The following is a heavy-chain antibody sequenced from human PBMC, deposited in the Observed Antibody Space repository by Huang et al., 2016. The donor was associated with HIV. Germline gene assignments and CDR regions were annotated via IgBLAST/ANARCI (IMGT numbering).Heavy chain of an antibody. CDR2: IRYNGSHK. D-gene: IGHD3-22*01. V-gene: IGHV3-30*02. CDR3: AKTYYYDSSGYEDAFDI. Sequence: QVQLVESGGGVVQPGGSLRLSCAASGFTFSSYGMHWVRQAPGKVVGWVAFIRYNGSHKYYADSMKGGFTISRDNSKNKLYLQMNSLRAEDTAVYYCAKTYYYDSSGYEDAFDIWGQGTMVTVSS. CDR1: GFTFSSYG. J-gene: IGHJ3*02.